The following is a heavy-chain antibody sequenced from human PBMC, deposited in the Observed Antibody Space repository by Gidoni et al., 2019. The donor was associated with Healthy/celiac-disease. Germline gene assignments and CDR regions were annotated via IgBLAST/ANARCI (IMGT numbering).Heavy chain of an antibody. Sequence: EVQLVESGVGLVQPGGSLRLSCAASGFTFSSYAMHWVRQAPGKGLEYVSAISSNGGSTYYADSVKGRFTISRDNSKNTLYLQMGSLRAEDMAVYYCARGSGWYLYGMDVWGQGTTVTVSS. J-gene: IGHJ6*02. V-gene: IGHV3-64*02. CDR2: ISSNGGST. CDR1: GFTFSSYA. CDR3: ARGSGWYLYGMDV. D-gene: IGHD6-19*01.